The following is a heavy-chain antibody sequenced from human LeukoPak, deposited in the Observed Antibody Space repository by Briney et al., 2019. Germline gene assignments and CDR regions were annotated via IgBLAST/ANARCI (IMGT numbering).Heavy chain of an antibody. Sequence: KTSETLSLTCTVSGVSISSSIYYWAWIRQPPGKGLEWLASIYYSGSPYYNPSPKSRVTIPVDTSKNQFSLKLSSVTAADTAVYYCATPGAVGATLRGIDYWGQGTLVTVSS. V-gene: IGHV4-39*01. J-gene: IGHJ4*02. D-gene: IGHD1-26*01. CDR2: IYYSGSP. CDR3: ATPGAVGATLRGIDY. CDR1: GVSISSSIYY.